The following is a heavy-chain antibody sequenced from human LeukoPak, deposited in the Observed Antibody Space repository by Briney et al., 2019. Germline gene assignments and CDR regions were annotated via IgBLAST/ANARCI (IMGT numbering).Heavy chain of an antibody. D-gene: IGHD5-12*01. CDR1: GGSISSYY. V-gene: IGHV4-59*01. CDR2: IYYSGCT. J-gene: IGHJ4*02. CDR3: ARSGGYSGYSSV. Sequence: SETQSLTCTVSGGSISSYYWSWIRQPPGKGLEWIGYIYYSGCTNYNPSLKSRVTISVDTSTNQFSLKLSSVTAADTAVYYCARSGGYSGYSSVWSQGTLVTVSS.